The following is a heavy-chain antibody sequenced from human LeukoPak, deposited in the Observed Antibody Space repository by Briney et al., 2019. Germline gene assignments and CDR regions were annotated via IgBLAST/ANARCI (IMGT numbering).Heavy chain of an antibody. D-gene: IGHD3-10*01. CDR2: ISGSGGST. CDR1: GFTFSSYA. CDR3: AKGPRGGDYYYYMDV. J-gene: IGHJ6*03. Sequence: PGGSLRLSCAASGFTFSSYAMSWVRQAPGKGLEWVSAISGSGGSTYYADSVKGRLTISRDNSKNTLYLQMNSLRAEDTAVYYCAKGPRGGDYYYYMDVWGKGTTVTVSS. V-gene: IGHV3-23*01.